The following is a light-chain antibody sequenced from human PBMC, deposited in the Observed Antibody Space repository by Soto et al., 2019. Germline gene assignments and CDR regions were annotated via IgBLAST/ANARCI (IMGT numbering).Light chain of an antibody. J-gene: IGKJ1*01. CDR2: GAS. Sequence: EIGLTQSPGTLSLSPGEGATLSCRASQSVRSGSLAWYQHKPGQAPRLLIYGASSRATDIPDRFSGGGSGTDFSLTISRLEPEDFAVYFCQQYGSSPPTFGQGTKVDIK. CDR3: QQYGSSPPT. V-gene: IGKV3-20*01. CDR1: QSVRSGS.